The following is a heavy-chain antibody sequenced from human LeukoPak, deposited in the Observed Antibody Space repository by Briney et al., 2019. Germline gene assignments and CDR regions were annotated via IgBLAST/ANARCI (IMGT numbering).Heavy chain of an antibody. D-gene: IGHD2-21*02. CDR3: ARDRAYCGGDCYSHNWFDP. CDR1: GGTFGSYA. J-gene: IGHJ5*02. Sequence: SVKVSCKASGGTFGSYAISWVRQAPGQGLEWMGRIIPILGIANYAQKFQGRVTITADKSTSTAYMELSSLRSEDTAVYYCARDRAYCGGDCYSHNWFDPWGQGTLVTVSS. V-gene: IGHV1-69*04. CDR2: IIPILGIA.